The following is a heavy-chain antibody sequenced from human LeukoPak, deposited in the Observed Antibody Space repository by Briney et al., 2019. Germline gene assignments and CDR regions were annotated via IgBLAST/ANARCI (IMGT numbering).Heavy chain of an antibody. V-gene: IGHV3-23*01. CDR2: ITGSGDRT. CDR3: ASRPRADMGPLDF. J-gene: IGHJ4*02. D-gene: IGHD1-14*01. CDR1: VFTFSRYA. Sequence: GGSVTLSCAASVFTFSRYAMSWVRQAPGKGLEWVSSITGSGDRTYYADSVKGRFTISRDNSKNTLYLQMNSLRADETAVYYCASRPRADMGPLDFWGQGTLVTVSS.